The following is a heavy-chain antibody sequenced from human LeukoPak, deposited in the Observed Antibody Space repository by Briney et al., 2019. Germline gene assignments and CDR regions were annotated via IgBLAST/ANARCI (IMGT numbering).Heavy chain of an antibody. Sequence: GGSLRLSCAVSGFTFSDHHMDWVRQAPGKGLEWIGRSKNKANAYSAVYAASVKGRFTFSRDDPKNSLYLQMDSLKDEDTAVYYCSRIFYHGSTGYYPDHWGQGTLVTVSS. D-gene: IGHD3-9*01. CDR2: SKNKANAYSA. CDR1: GFTFSDHH. J-gene: IGHJ4*02. V-gene: IGHV3-72*01. CDR3: SRIFYHGSTGYYPDH.